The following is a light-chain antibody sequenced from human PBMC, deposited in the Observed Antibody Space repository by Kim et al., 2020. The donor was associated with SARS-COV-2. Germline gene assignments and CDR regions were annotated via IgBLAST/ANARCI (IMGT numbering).Light chain of an antibody. J-gene: IGKJ2*01. CDR3: QQYDNWPGT. CDR1: QSVSNN. CDR2: AAS. V-gene: IGKV3-15*01. Sequence: EIVMTQSPATLSVSPGEGATLSCRANQSVSNNVAWYQQHPGQPPRLLMYAASTRATGIPARFSGSGSGTEFTLTISSLQSEDIAIYHCQQYDNWPGTFGQGTKLEI.